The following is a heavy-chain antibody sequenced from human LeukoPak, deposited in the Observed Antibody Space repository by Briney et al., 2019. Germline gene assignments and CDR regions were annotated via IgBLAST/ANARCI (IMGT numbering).Heavy chain of an antibody. V-gene: IGHV4-34*01. Sequence: SETLSLTCAVYGWSFSGYYWSWIRQPPGKGLEWIGEINHSGSTNYNPSLKSRVTISVDTSKNQFSLKLSSVTAADTAVYYCARGRAYYYDSSGYLRRYYFDYWGQGTLVTVSS. CDR3: ARGRAYYYDSSGYLRRYYFDY. CDR1: GWSFSGYY. CDR2: INHSGST. J-gene: IGHJ4*02. D-gene: IGHD3-22*01.